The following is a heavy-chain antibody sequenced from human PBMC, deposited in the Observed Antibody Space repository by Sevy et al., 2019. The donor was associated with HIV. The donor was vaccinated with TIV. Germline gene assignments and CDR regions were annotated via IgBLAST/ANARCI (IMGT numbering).Heavy chain of an antibody. V-gene: IGHV3-7*01. J-gene: IGHJ2*01. CDR1: GFTFSSYC. CDR3: ARDLGWLLKYFDL. CDR2: IKQDGTEK. D-gene: IGHD5-12*01. Sequence: GGSLRLSCAASGFTFSSYCMRWVRQVPGKGLEWVANIKQDGTEKYYVDSVKGRFTNSRDNAKNSRFLQMNSLRAEDTAVYYCARDLGWLLKYFDLWGRGTMVTVSS.